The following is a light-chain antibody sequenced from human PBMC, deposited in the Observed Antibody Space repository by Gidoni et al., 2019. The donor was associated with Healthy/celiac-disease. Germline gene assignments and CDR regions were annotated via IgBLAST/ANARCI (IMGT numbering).Light chain of an antibody. J-gene: IGKJ2*01. Sequence: EIVLTQSPATLSLSPGERATLSCRASQSVSSYLAWYQQKPGQAPRLLIYGASNRATGIPARFSGSGSGTDFTLTISSLEPEDFAVYYCHQRSNWPTFGQGTKLEIK. V-gene: IGKV3-11*01. CDR1: QSVSSY. CDR2: GAS. CDR3: HQRSNWPT.